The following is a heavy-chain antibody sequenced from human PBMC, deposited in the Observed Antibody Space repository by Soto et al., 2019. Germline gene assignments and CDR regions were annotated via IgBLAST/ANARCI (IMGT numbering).Heavy chain of an antibody. CDR3: ATLGGSYD. J-gene: IGHJ4*02. D-gene: IGHD3-16*01. CDR2: INPTDGSA. CDR1: GYSFTDYY. Sequence: QVHLVQSGAEVKMPGASVKVSCKASGYSFTDYYMHWVRQAPGQGREWMGVINPTDGSATYAPNFQGRLTMTRDTSIRTVYMEGTRLRPEDTAVYYCATLGGSYDWGQGTLLTVSS. V-gene: IGHV1-46*01.